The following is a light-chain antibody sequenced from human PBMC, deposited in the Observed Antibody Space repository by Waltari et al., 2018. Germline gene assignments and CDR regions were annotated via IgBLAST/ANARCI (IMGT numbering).Light chain of an antibody. J-gene: IGLJ2*01. CDR1: SPTIGNNY. CDR2: DND. Sequence: QSVLPQPPSVSAAPGQKVTIYCSGRSPTIGNNYVSWYHQLPGTAPKLLIYDNDKRYSGIPDRFSGSKSSTSATLGITGLQTGDEADYYCVAWDNSLSAVVFGGGTKLTVL. CDR3: VAWDNSLSAVV. V-gene: IGLV1-51*01.